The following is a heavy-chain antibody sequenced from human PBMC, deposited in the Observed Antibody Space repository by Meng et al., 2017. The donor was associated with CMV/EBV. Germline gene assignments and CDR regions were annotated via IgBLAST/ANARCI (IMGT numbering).Heavy chain of an antibody. CDR3: AKDLVIPLYSTPYYYGMDV. V-gene: IGHV3-23*03. Sequence: GGSLRLSCAASGFTFSSYAMSWVSQAPGKGLEWVSVIYSGGSSTYYADSVKGRFTISRDNSKNTLYLQMNSLRAEDTAVYYCAKDLVIPLYSTPYYYGMDVWGQGTTVTVSS. CDR1: GFTFSSYA. CDR2: IYSGGSST. J-gene: IGHJ6*02. D-gene: IGHD4-11*01.